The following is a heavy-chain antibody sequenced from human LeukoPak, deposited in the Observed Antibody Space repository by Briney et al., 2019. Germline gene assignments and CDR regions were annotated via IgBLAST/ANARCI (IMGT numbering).Heavy chain of an antibody. V-gene: IGHV1-46*01. J-gene: IGHJ5*02. D-gene: IGHD1-26*01. CDR1: GYTFTSYG. CDR2: INPTGGST. Sequence: ASVKVSCKASGYTFTSYGISWVRQAPGQGLDWMGLINPTGGSTGYAQKFQGRVTMTRDMSTSTDYMELSSLRSEDTAIYYCARDNSVGDNAWWFDPWGQGTLVTVSS. CDR3: ARDNSVGDNAWWFDP.